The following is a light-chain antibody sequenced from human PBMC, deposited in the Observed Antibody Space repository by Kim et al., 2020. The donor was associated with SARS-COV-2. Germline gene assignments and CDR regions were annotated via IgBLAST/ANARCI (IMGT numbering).Light chain of an antibody. Sequence: SVGQSVTISCAGTGRDGGAYDSVCWFQQHPGKAPKLIIFEVSKPSGVTDRFSGSKFGTTASLTISGLQAEDEADYYCSSYAGDKYVFGSGTKVTVL. CDR1: GRDGGAYDS. CDR2: EVS. V-gene: IGLV2-8*01. J-gene: IGLJ1*01. CDR3: SSYAGDKYV.